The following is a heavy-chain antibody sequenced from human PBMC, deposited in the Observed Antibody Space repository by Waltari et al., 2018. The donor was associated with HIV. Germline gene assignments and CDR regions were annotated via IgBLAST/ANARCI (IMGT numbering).Heavy chain of an antibody. CDR1: CFLMPRLL. CDR3: VRVFYYGDNDAYVFDS. V-gene: IGHV3-21*06. Sequence: VHLADSGCRLANPGGSVRPLRRGSCFLMPRLLWCGVRQAPGKGVEWLSSINGGQTNIYYADSVKARFTITRDNARNSLYLQMDTLRAEDTAVYYCVRVFYYGDNDAYVFDSWGQGTLVTVSS. J-gene: IGHJ4*02. D-gene: IGHD3-10*01. CDR2: INGGQTNI.